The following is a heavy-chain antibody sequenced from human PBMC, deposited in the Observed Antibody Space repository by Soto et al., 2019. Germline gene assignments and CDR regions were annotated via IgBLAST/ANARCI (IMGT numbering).Heavy chain of an antibody. CDR3: ASYQHYYDTSGYLQNYFAH. J-gene: IGHJ4*02. CDR1: GGSISSYY. D-gene: IGHD3-22*01. Sequence: QVQLQESGPGLVKPSETLSLTCTVSGGSISSYYWSWIRQPPGKGLEWIGYIYYSGSTNYNPSLKSRATLYIDPXNNHFSLKLSSMTAADTAVYSCASYQHYYDTSGYLQNYFAHWGQGTLVPVSS. CDR2: IYYSGST. V-gene: IGHV4-59*08.